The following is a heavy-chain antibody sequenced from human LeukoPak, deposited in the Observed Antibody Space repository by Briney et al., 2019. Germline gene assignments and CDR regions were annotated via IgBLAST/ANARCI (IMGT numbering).Heavy chain of an antibody. CDR2: ISGSGGST. CDR3: AKDNTNYYDSSGSY. D-gene: IGHD3-22*01. V-gene: IGHV3-23*01. J-gene: IGHJ4*02. Sequence: GGSLRLSCAASGFTFSSYAMSWVRQAPGKGLEWVSAISGSGGSTYYADSVKGRFTISRDNSKNTLHLQMNSLRAEDTAVYYCAKDNTNYYDSSGSYWGQGTLVTVSS. CDR1: GFTFSSYA.